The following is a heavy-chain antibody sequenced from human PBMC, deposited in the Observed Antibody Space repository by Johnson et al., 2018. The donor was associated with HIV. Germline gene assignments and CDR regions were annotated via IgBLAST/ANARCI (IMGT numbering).Heavy chain of an antibody. V-gene: IGHV3-20*04. CDR1: GFTFDDYG. CDR2: ISWNCGNP. J-gene: IGHJ3*02. CDR3: ATFDAFDI. Sequence: VQLVESGGGVIRPGGSLRLSCAASGFTFDDYGMSWVRQAPGKGLEWVSGISWNCGNPAYADSVRGRFTISRDNSKNTLYLQMNSLRAEDTAVYYCATFDAFDIWGQGTMVTVSS.